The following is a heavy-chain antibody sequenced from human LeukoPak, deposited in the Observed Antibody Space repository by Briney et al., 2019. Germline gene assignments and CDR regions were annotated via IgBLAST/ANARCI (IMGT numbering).Heavy chain of an antibody. Sequence: ASVKVSCKFSGYTLPELSMHWVRQAPGKGLEWMGGFDPEDGETIYAQKFQGRVTMTEDTSTDTAYMELSSLRSEDTAVYYCATPTPFGYYGDSNFDYWGQGALVTVSS. J-gene: IGHJ4*02. CDR3: ATPTPFGYYGDSNFDY. CDR1: GYTLPELS. V-gene: IGHV1-24*01. D-gene: IGHD4-17*01. CDR2: FDPEDGET.